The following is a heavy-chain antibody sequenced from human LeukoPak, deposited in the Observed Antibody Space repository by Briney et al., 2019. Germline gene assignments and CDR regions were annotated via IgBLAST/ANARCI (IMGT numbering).Heavy chain of an antibody. CDR1: GFTFDDYA. Sequence: PGGSLRLSCAASGFTFDDYAMHWVRQAPGKGLEWVSGISWNSGSIGYADSVKGRLTISRDNAKNSLYLQMNSLRAEDTAVYYCARDPTPRYCSGGSCYTHYGMDVWGQGTTVTVSS. J-gene: IGHJ6*02. CDR2: ISWNSGSI. V-gene: IGHV3-9*01. D-gene: IGHD2-15*01. CDR3: ARDPTPRYCSGGSCYTHYGMDV.